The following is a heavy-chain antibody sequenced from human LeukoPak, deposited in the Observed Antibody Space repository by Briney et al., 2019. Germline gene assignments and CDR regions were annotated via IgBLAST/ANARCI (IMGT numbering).Heavy chain of an antibody. CDR2: IIPILGIA. J-gene: IGHJ6*02. CDR1: GGTFSSYA. Sequence: SVKVSCKASGGTFSSYAISWVRQAPGQGLEWMGRIIPILGIANYAQKFQGRVTITADKSTSTAYMELSSLRSEDTAVYYCARDPMVRGVIDTCYYYGMDVWGQGTTVTVSS. CDR3: ARDPMVRGVIDTCYYYGMDV. V-gene: IGHV1-69*04. D-gene: IGHD3-10*01.